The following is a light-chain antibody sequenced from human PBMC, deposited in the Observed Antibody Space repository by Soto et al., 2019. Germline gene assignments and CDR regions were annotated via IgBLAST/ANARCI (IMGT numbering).Light chain of an antibody. CDR3: QHRGR. CDR1: QNINNF. Sequence: VLTQSPATLSLSPGDRATLSCRAGQNINNFIAWYQHKPGQAPRLLIYDASNRATGITGRFSGSGSWTDFTLTIPSLESEDFAVYYCQHRGRFGQGTKVDIK. J-gene: IGKJ1*01. V-gene: IGKV3-11*01. CDR2: DAS.